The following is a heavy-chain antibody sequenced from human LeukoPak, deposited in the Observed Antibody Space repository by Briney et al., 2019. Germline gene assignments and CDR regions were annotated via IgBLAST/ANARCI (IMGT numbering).Heavy chain of an antibody. CDR1: GYSFTSYW. CDR2: IYPGDSDT. CDR3: ARLGIAAAGTYNWFAP. J-gene: IGHJ5*02. V-gene: IGHV5-51*01. Sequence: GESLKISCKGSGYSFTSYWIGWVRQMPGKGLEWMGIIYPGDSDTRYRPSFQGQFTISADKSISTAYLQWISLKASDTAMYYCARLGIAAAGTYNWFAPWGQGTLVTVSS. D-gene: IGHD6-13*01.